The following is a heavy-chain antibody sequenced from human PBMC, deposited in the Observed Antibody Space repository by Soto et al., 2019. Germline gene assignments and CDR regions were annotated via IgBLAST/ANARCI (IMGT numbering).Heavy chain of an antibody. CDR3: ARTFVDGMAGFGP. Sequence: PGGSLRLSCAASGFTLSTYWMHWVRQVPGKGLVWVSRISSGGTYTNYADSVKGRFTISRDSARNTLFLQMSYLTGEDTAVYYCARTFVDGMAGFGPWGQGTLVTVSS. CDR2: ISSGGTYT. J-gene: IGHJ5*02. D-gene: IGHD2-15*01. CDR1: GFTLSTYW. V-gene: IGHV3-74*01.